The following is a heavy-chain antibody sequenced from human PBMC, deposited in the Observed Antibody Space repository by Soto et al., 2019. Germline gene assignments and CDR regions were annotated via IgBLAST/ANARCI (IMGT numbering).Heavy chain of an antibody. V-gene: IGHV4-30-4*01. CDR3: ARVGGFGATTIDY. CDR2: SYYSGST. D-gene: IGHD3-10*01. Sequence: QVQLQESGPGLVKPSQTLSLTCTVSGGSISSGDYYWSWIRQPPGKCLEWIGYSYYSGSTYYNPSLKSRVTISVATSKNQFSLKLSSVTAADTAVYYCARVGGFGATTIDYWGQGTLVTVSS. CDR1: GGSISSGDYY. J-gene: IGHJ4*02.